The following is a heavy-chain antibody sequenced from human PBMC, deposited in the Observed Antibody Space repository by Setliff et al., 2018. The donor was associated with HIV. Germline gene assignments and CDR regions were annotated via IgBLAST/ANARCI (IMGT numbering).Heavy chain of an antibody. J-gene: IGHJ4*02. D-gene: IGHD6-13*01. V-gene: IGHV3-7*03. CDR1: GFTFSSYW. CDR3: ATPRGLYSSSG. CDR2: IKQDGSEK. Sequence: HPGGSLRLSCEASGFTFSSYWMSWVHQAPGKGLEWVANIKQDGSEKYYVDSVKGRFTISRDNAKNSLYLQMNSLRVEDTAVYYCATPRGLYSSSGWGQGTLVTVSS.